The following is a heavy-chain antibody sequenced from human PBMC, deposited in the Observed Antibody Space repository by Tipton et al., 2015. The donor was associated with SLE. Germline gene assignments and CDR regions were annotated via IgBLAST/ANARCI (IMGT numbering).Heavy chain of an antibody. J-gene: IGHJ6*03. D-gene: IGHD6-19*01. Sequence: TLSLTCTVSGGSISSGSYYWSWIRQPAGKGLEWIGRIYISGSTNYNPSLKSRVTISVDTSKNQFSLKLSSVTAADTAVYYCARGGRLVEGPMDVWGKGTTVTVSS. CDR1: GGSISSGSYY. CDR2: IYISGST. CDR3: ARGGRLVEGPMDV. V-gene: IGHV4-61*02.